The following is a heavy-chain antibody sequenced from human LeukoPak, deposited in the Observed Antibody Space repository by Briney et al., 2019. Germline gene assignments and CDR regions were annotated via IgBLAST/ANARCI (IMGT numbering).Heavy chain of an antibody. CDR2: INAGNGNT. D-gene: IGHD6-19*01. V-gene: IGHV1-3*03. CDR3: ARANMQWLVRRGLFDY. Sequence: ASVKVSCTASGYTFTSYTIHWVRQAPGQRLEWMGWINAGNGNTKYSQEFQDRVTITRDTSASTAYMELSSLRSEDTAVYYCARANMQWLVRRGLFDYWGQGTLVTVSS. CDR1: GYTFTSYT. J-gene: IGHJ4*02.